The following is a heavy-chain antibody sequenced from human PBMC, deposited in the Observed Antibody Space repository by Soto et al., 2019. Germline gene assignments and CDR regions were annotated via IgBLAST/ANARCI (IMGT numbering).Heavy chain of an antibody. V-gene: IGHV5-51*01. CDR3: ARLLGGDQLVLSYYYYGMDV. CDR2: IYPGDSDT. Sequence: GGSLKISCKGSGYRFTSYWIGWVRQMPGKGLGWMGNIYPGDSDTRYSPSFQGQVTISADKSISTAYLQWSTLKASDTAMYYCARLLGGDQLVLSYYYYGMDVWGQGTTVTVSS. D-gene: IGHD2-21*01. CDR1: GYRFTSYW. J-gene: IGHJ6*02.